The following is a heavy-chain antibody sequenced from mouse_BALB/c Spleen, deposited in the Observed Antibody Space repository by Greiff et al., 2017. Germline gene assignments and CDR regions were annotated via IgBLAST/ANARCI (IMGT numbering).Heavy chain of an antibody. CDR2: ISSGSSTI. Sequence: EVKLVESGGGLVQPGGSRKLSCAASGFTFSSFGMHWVRQAPEKGLEWVAYISSGSSTIYYADTVKGRFTISRDNPKNTLFLQMTSLRSEDTAMYYCASYHWDGAYWGQGTLVTVSA. CDR3: ASYHWDGAY. CDR1: GFTFSSFG. D-gene: IGHD4-1*01. V-gene: IGHV5-17*02. J-gene: IGHJ3*01.